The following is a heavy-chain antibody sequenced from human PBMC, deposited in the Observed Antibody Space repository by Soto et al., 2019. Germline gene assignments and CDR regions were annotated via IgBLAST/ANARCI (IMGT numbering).Heavy chain of an antibody. J-gene: IGHJ4*02. D-gene: IGHD6-6*01. V-gene: IGHV2-5*01. Sequence: SGPTLVKPTQTLTLTCTFSGFSLSTSGVGVGWIRQPPGKALEWLALIYWNDDKRYSPSLKSRLTITKDTSKNQVVLTMTNMDPVDTATYYCAHRRDSSSFIYFDYWGQGTLVTVSS. CDR3: AHRRDSSSFIYFDY. CDR1: GFSLSTSGVG. CDR2: IYWNDDK.